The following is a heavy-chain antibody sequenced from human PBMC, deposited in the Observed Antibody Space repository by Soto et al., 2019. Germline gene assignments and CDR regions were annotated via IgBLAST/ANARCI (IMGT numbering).Heavy chain of an antibody. CDR2: INPSGGST. Sequence: ASVKVSCKASGYTFTSYYMHWVRQAPGQGPEWMGIINPSGGSTSYAQKFQGRVTMTRDTSTSTVYMELSSLRSEATAVYYCARVMVCGSDCYSAFDIWRQGTMFTVSS. V-gene: IGHV1-46*01. CDR3: ARVMVCGSDCYSAFDI. D-gene: IGHD2-21*02. CDR1: GYTFTSYY. J-gene: IGHJ3*02.